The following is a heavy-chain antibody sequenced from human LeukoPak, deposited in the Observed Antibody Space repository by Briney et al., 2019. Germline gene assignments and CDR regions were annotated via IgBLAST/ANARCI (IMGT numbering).Heavy chain of an antibody. CDR1: GGSISSYY. CDR2: IYYSGST. CDR3: ARVDGSYLYDY. V-gene: IGHV4-59*08. J-gene: IGHJ4*02. D-gene: IGHD1-26*01. Sequence: PSETLSLTCTVSGGSISSYYWNWIRQPPGKGLEWIGYIYYSGSTNYNPSLKSRVTISVDTSKNQFSLKLSSVTAADTAVYYCARVDGSYLYDYWGQGTLVTVSS.